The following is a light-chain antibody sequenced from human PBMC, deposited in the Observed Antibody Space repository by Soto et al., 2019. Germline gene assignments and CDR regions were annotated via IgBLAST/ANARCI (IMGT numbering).Light chain of an antibody. CDR1: SSNIGNNY. CDR2: DNN. V-gene: IGLV1-51*01. CDR3: GTWDGSLSAVV. Sequence: QSVLTQPPSVSAAPGQKVTISCSGSSSNIGNNYVSWYQQLPGTAPKLLIYDNNKRPSGIPDRFSGSQSGTSATLDITGLQTGGEADYYCGTWDGSLSAVVFGGGTKL. J-gene: IGLJ2*01.